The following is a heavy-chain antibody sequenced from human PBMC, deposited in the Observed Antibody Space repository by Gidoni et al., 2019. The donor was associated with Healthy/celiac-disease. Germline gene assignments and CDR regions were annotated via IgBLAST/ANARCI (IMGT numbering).Heavy chain of an antibody. CDR3: AKTTVNFNWFDP. CDR1: GGSISSSSYY. D-gene: IGHD4-17*01. J-gene: IGHJ5*02. V-gene: IGHV4-39*01. Sequence: QLQLQESGPGLVKPSETLSLTCTVSGGSISSSSYYWGWIRQPPGKGLEWIGSIYYSGSTYYNPSLKSRVTISVDTSKNQFSLKLSSVTAADTAVYYCAKTTVNFNWFDPWGQGTLVTVSS. CDR2: IYYSGST.